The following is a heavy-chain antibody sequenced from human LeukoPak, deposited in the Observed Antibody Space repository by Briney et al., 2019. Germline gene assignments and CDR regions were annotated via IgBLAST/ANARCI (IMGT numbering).Heavy chain of an antibody. V-gene: IGHV4-59*10. J-gene: IGHJ3*02. Sequence: SETLSLTCAVYGGSFSGYYWNWIRQPAGKGLEWIGRFYARGNTNYNPSLKSRVTMSVDTSKNQLSLKLTSVTAADTAVYYCARELITKADAFDIWGQGTMVTVSS. D-gene: IGHD1-20*01. CDR2: FYARGNT. CDR3: ARELITKADAFDI. CDR1: GGSFSGYY.